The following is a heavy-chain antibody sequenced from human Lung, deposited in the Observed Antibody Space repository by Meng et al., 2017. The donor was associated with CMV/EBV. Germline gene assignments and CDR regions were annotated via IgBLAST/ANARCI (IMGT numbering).Heavy chain of an antibody. CDR2: INPSGGST. CDR3: ARVLGQLVSPYGMDV. CDR1: GYTFTNYY. D-gene: IGHD6-13*01. Sequence: ASXXVSCKASGYTFTNYYMHWVRQAPGQGLEWMGVINPSGGSTTYAQKFQGRLTMTRDTSTSTVYMELSSLKSEDTAMYYCARVLGQLVSPYGMDVWGQGNXV. J-gene: IGHJ6*01. V-gene: IGHV1-46*01.